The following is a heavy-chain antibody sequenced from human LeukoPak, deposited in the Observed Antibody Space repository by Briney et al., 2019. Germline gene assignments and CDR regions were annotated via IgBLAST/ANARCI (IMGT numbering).Heavy chain of an antibody. CDR3: ARGRFDYDCSGYYYGDAFDI. CDR2: MNPNSGNT. D-gene: IGHD3-22*01. J-gene: IGHJ3*02. CDR1: GYTFTSYD. V-gene: IGHV1-8*01. Sequence: GASVKVSCKASGYTFTSYDINWVRQATGRGLEWMGWMNPNSGNTGYAQKFQGRVTMTRNTSISTAYMELSSLRSEDTAVYYCARGRFDYDCSGYYYGDAFDIWGQGTMATVSS.